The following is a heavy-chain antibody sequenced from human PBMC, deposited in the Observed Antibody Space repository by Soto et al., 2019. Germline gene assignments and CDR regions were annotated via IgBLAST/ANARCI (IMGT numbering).Heavy chain of an antibody. CDR2: IYYSGST. J-gene: IGHJ4*02. D-gene: IGHD3-16*01. Sequence: QVQLQESGPGLVKPSQTLSLTCTVSGGSISSGGYYWSWIRQHPGKGLEWIGDIYYSGSTYYNPSLKSRVTISVDTSKNQFSLNLSSVTAADTAVYYCARDWGRDGCFDYWGQGTLVTVSS. CDR3: ARDWGRDGCFDY. V-gene: IGHV4-31*03. CDR1: GGSISSGGYY.